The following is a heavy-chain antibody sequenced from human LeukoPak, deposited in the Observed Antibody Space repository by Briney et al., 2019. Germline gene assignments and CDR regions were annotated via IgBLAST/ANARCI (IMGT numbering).Heavy chain of an antibody. D-gene: IGHD2-2*01. CDR2: INPNSGGT. J-gene: IGHJ4*02. Sequence: APVKVSCKASGYTFTGYYMHWVRQAPGQGLEWMGWINPNSGGTNYAQKFQGRVTITRDTSISTAYMELSRLRSDDTAVYYCASSGTSSFVYYFDYWGQGTLVTVSS. CDR3: ASSGTSSFVYYFDY. CDR1: GYTFTGYY. V-gene: IGHV1-2*02.